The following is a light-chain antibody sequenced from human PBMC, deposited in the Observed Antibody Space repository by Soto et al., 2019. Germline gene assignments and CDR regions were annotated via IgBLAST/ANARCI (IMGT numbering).Light chain of an antibody. J-gene: IGLJ2*01. V-gene: IGLV3-1*01. CDR3: QAWDYSTVV. Sequence: SYELTQPPSVSVSPGQTASITCSGDKLGDKYACWYQQKPGQSPVLVIYQDTKRPSGIPERFSGSNSGNTATLTISGTQAMGEADYSCQAWDYSTVVFGGGTKLTVL. CDR1: KLGDKY. CDR2: QDT.